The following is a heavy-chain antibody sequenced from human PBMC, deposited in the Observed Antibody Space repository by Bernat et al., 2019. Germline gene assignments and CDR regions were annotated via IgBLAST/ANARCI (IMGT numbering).Heavy chain of an antibody. J-gene: IGHJ4*02. V-gene: IGHV3-21*01. CDR1: GFTFSSYS. Sequence: EVQLVESGGGLVQPGGSLRLSCAASGFTFSSYSMNWVRQAPGKGLEWVSSISSSSSYIYYADSVKGRFTIARDKAKNSLYLQMNSLRAEDTAVYYCARRGVRGVKAPSDYWGQGTLVTVSS. CDR2: ISSSSSYI. CDR3: ARRGVRGVKAPSDY. D-gene: IGHD3-10*01.